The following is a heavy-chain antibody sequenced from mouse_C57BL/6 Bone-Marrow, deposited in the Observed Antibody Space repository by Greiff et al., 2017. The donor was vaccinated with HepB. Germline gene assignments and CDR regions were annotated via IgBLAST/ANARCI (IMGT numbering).Heavy chain of an antibody. V-gene: IGHV1-5*01. CDR3: THHYYGSSYDYYAMDY. Sequence: EVQLQESGTVLARPGASVKMSCKTSGYTFTSYWMHWVKQRPGQGLEWIGAIYPGNSDTSYNQKFKGKAKLTAVTSASTAYMELSSLTNEDSAVYYCTHHYYGSSYDYYAMDYWGQGTSVTVSS. CDR2: IYPGNSDT. CDR1: GYTFTSYW. J-gene: IGHJ4*01. D-gene: IGHD1-1*01.